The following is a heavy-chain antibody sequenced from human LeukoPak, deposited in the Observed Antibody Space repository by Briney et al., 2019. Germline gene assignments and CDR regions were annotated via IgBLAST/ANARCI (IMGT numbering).Heavy chain of an antibody. J-gene: IGHJ4*02. CDR2: IYYSGST. D-gene: IGHD3-9*01. Sequence: DPSETLSLTCTVSGGSISSSSYYWGWIRQPPGKGLEWIGSIYYSGSTYYNPSLKSRVTISVDTSKNQFSLKLSSVTAADTAVYYCARQHQYYDILTGYYSGGVDYWGQGTLVTVSS. V-gene: IGHV4-39*01. CDR1: GGSISSSSYY. CDR3: ARQHQYYDILTGYYSGGVDY.